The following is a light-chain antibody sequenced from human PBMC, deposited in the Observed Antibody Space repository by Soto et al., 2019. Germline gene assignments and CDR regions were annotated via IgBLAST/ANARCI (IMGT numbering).Light chain of an antibody. CDR3: QQYNNWPWT. CDR1: QSISLT. V-gene: IGKV3-15*01. CDR2: GAS. J-gene: IGKJ1*01. Sequence: EIVMTQSPATLSVSPGERATLSCRASQSISLTLAWYQQKPGQAPRLLIYGASTRATGIPARFSGSGSGTEFTLTISSLQSEDLAVYYCQQYNNWPWTFGQGTKVDI.